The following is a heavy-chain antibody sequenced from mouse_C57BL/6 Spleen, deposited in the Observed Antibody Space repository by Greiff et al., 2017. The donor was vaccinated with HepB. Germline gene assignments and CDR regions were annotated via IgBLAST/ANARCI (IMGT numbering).Heavy chain of an antibody. V-gene: IGHV5-6*01. CDR3: ARHEAPFYAMDY. Sequence: EVQRVESGGDLVKPGGSLKLSCAASGFTFSSYGMSWVRQTPDKRLEWVATISSGGSYTYYPDSLKGRFTISRDNAKNTLYLQMSSLKSEDTAMYYCARHEAPFYAMDYWGQGTSVTVSS. CDR1: GFTFSSYG. J-gene: IGHJ4*01. CDR2: ISSGGSYT.